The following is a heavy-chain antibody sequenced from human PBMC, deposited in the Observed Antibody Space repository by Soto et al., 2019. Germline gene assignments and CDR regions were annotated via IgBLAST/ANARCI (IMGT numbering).Heavy chain of an antibody. D-gene: IGHD3-10*01. J-gene: IGHJ4*02. CDR1: GFTFSSYA. V-gene: IGHV3-23*01. CDR3: AKDHDSGRPTSFDY. CDR2: IGGSGINT. Sequence: EVQLLESGGGLVQPGESLRLSCAASGFTFSSYAMSWVRQAPGKGLEWVSAIGGSGINTYYADSVKGRFTISRDNSKNTLYLQMNSLRAEDTAVYYCAKDHDSGRPTSFDYWGQGTVVTVSS.